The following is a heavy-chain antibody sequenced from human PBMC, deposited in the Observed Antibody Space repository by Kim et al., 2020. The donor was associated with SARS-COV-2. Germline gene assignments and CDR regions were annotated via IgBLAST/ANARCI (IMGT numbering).Heavy chain of an antibody. V-gene: IGHV3-33*01. CDR1: GFTFSSYG. CDR3: ARDFGFNSQPLETSAAG. J-gene: IGHJ4*02. D-gene: IGHD6-13*01. Sequence: GGSLRLSCAASGFTFSSYGMHWVRQAPGKGLEWVAVIWYDGSNKYYADSVKGRFTISRDNSKNTLYLQMNSLRAEDTAVYYCARDFGFNSQPLETSAAGWGQGTLVTVSS. CDR2: IWYDGSNK.